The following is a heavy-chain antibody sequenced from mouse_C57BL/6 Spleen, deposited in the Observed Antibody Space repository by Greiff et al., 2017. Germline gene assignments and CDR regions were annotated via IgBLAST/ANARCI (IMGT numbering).Heavy chain of an antibody. CDR3: ARRIITGLFDY. Sequence: QVQLQQPGAELVRPGSSVKLSCKASGYTFTSYWMHWVKQRPIEGLEWIGNIDPSDSETHYNQKFKDKATLTVDKSSSTAYMQLSSLTSEDSAVYYCARRIITGLFDYWGQGTTLTVSS. CDR1: GYTFTSYW. D-gene: IGHD2-12*01. V-gene: IGHV1-52*01. J-gene: IGHJ2*01. CDR2: IDPSDSET.